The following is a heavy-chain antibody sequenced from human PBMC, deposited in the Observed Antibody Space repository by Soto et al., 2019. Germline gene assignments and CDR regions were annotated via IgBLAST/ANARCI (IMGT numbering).Heavy chain of an antibody. Sequence: PSETLSLTXTVSGGSISSSSYYWGWIRQPPGKGLEWIGNVYYGGSTYYNPSLKSRVTISVETSKSQFSLKLSSVTAADTAVYYCAGGDYYHSSGYYFYYYTMDVWGQGTTVTVS. V-gene: IGHV4-39*01. CDR2: VYYGGST. CDR3: AGGDYYHSSGYYFYYYTMDV. CDR1: GGSISSSSYY. J-gene: IGHJ6*02. D-gene: IGHD3-22*01.